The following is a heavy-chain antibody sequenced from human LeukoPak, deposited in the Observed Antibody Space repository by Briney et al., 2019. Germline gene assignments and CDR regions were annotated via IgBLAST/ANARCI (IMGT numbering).Heavy chain of an antibody. CDR1: GFTFDYYW. V-gene: IGHV3-74*01. CDR3: VVWGEDRSGHRFDL. D-gene: IGHD3-22*01. CDR2: INTDGSNT. Sequence: PGGSLRLSCAASGFTFDYYWMHWVRQAPGKGLMWVSRINTDGSNTHYADSVKGRFTISRDNAKNTLYLQMNGLRVEDTAVYYCVVWGEDRSGHRFDLWGQGTLVTVSS. J-gene: IGHJ4*02.